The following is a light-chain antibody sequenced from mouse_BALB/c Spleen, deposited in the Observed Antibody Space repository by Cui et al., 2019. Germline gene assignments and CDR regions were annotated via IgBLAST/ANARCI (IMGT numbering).Light chain of an antibody. V-gene: IGKV4-80*01. Sequence: QFVPTQSPAIMSASLGEEITLTCTASSSVSYMHWYQQKTGTSPKLLIFSTAKLAAGVPSRFSGSGSGTFYSLTISSVEAEDAADYYCHQWSSYPWTFGGGTKLEIK. CDR1: SSVSY. J-gene: IGKJ1*01. CDR3: HQWSSYPWT. CDR2: STA.